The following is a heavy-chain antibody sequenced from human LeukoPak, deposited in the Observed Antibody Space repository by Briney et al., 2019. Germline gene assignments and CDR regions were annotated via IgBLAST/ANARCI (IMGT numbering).Heavy chain of an antibody. CDR2: IIPILGIA. CDR1: GGTFSSYA. CDR3: ARKTLVYQSSDQ. D-gene: IGHD2-2*01. J-gene: IGHJ5*02. V-gene: IGHV1-69*04. Sequence: ASVKVSCKASGGTFSSYAISWVRQAPGQGLEWMGRIIPILGIANYAQRFQGRVTITADKSTSTAYMELSSLRSEDTAVYYCARKTLVYQSSDQWGQGTLVTVSS.